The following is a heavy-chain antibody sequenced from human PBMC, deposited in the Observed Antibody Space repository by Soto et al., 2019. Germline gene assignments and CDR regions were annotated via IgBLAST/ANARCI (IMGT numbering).Heavy chain of an antibody. CDR2: IYYSGST. V-gene: IGHV4-59*12. J-gene: IGHJ5*02. D-gene: IGHD4-17*01. Sequence: SETLSLTCTVSGGSISSYYWSWIRQPPGKGLEWIGYIYYSGSTNYNPSLKSRVTISVDRSKNQFSLKLSSVTAADTAVYYCARETYGDYVGYFDPWGQGTLVTVSS. CDR3: ARETYGDYVGYFDP. CDR1: GGSISSYY.